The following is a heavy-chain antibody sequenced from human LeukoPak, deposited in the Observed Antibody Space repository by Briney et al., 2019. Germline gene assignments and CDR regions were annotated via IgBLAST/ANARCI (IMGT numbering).Heavy chain of an antibody. D-gene: IGHD6-19*01. CDR1: GGSISSYY. J-gene: IGHJ3*02. Sequence: SETLSLTCTVSGGSISSYYWSWIRQPAGKGLEWIGRIYTSGSTNYNPSLKSRVTMSVDTSKNQFSLKLSSVTAADTAVYYCARDIMAVASRNDAFDIWGQGTMVTVSS. V-gene: IGHV4-4*07. CDR2: IYTSGST. CDR3: ARDIMAVASRNDAFDI.